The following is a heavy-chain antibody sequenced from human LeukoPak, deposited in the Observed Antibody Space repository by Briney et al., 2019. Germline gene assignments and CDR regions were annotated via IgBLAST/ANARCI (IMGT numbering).Heavy chain of an antibody. CDR3: AKDHWGIAVAGTEGFFDY. V-gene: IGHV3-23*01. J-gene: IGHJ4*02. CDR2: ISGSGGST. CDR1: GFTFSSYA. Sequence: GGSLRLSCAASGFTFSSYAMSWVRQAPGKGLEWVSAISGSGGSTYYADSVKGRFTISRDNSKNTLYLQMNSLRAEDTAVYYCAKDHWGIAVAGTEGFFDYWGQGTLVTVSS. D-gene: IGHD6-19*01.